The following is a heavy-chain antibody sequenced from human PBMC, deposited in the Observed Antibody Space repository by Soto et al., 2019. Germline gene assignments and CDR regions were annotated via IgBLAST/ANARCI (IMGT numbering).Heavy chain of an antibody. CDR2: ISSSSSYI. Sequence: PGRCLRLPCAASGFTFSIYSMNWILQNPGKGLAWVSSISSSSSYIYYADSVKGRFTISRDNAKNSLYLQMNSLRAEDTAVYYCARYDSSGYYWPYYYYGIDVWGQGTTVTVSS. CDR1: GFTFSIYS. V-gene: IGHV3-21*01. J-gene: IGHJ6*02. D-gene: IGHD3-22*01. CDR3: ARYDSSGYYWPYYYYGIDV.